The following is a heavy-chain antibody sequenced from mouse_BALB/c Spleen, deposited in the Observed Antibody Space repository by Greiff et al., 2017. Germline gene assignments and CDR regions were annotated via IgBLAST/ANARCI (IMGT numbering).Heavy chain of an antibody. V-gene: IGHV7-3*02. J-gene: IGHJ4*01. CDR2: IRNKANGYTT. CDR3: ARDSQAYYRYDDAMDY. CDR1: GFTFTVYY. Sequence: EVKLVESGGGLVQPGGSLRLSCATSGFTFTVYYMSWVRQPPGKALEWLGFIRNKANGYTTEYSASVKGRFTISRDNSQSILYLQMNTLRAEDSATYYCARDSQAYYRYDDAMDYWGQGTSVTVSS. D-gene: IGHD2-14*01.